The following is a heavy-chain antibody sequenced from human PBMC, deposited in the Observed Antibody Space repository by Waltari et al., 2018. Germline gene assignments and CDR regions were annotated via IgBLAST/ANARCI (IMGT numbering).Heavy chain of an antibody. Sequence: QVQLVQSGAEVKKPGSSVKVSCKASGGTFSSYAISWVRQAPGQGLEWMGGIIPIFGTANYAQKFQGRVTITADESTSTAYMELSSLRSEDTAVYYCARPPYCGGDCSEDHDAFDIWGQGTMVTVSS. CDR3: ARPPYCGGDCSEDHDAFDI. V-gene: IGHV1-69*13. CDR2: IIPIFGTA. CDR1: GGTFSSYA. J-gene: IGHJ3*02. D-gene: IGHD2-21*01.